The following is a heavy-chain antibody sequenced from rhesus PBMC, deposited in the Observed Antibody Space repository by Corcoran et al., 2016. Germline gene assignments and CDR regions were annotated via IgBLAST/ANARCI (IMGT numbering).Heavy chain of an antibody. D-gene: IGHD3-3*01. V-gene: IGHV4-173*01. Sequence: QLQLQESGPGLVKPSETLSLTCAVSGGSIGGNDWSCICQPPRRALEWIGRISGSGGSTDYNPSLKSRVTISIDTSKNQLSLKLSSVTAADTAVYYCARQTTGFWGNRFDVWGAGVLVTVSS. CDR2: ISGSGGST. CDR1: GGSIGGND. J-gene: IGHJ5-1*01. CDR3: ARQTTGFWGNRFDV.